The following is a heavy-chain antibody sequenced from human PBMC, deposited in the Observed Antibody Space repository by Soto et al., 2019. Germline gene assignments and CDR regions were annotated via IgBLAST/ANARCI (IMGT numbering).Heavy chain of an antibody. CDR1: GFTFDDYA. CDR2: ISWNSGSI. Sequence: GGSLRLSCAASGFTFDDYAMHWVRQAPGKGLEWVSGISWNSGSIGYADSVKGRFTISRDNAKNSLYLQMNSLRAEDTALYYCLTMVYAISRFAFDIWGQGTMVTVSS. J-gene: IGHJ3*02. CDR3: LTMVYAISRFAFDI. V-gene: IGHV3-9*01. D-gene: IGHD2-8*01.